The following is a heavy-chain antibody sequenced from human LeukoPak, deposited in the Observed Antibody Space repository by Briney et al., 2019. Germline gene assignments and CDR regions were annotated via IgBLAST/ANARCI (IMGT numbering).Heavy chain of an antibody. V-gene: IGHV4-38-2*02. CDR3: ARVGGDYGGGWFDP. Sequence: QPSETLSLTCTVSGYSISSGYYWGWIRQPPGKGLEWIGSIYHSGSTYYNPSLKSRVTISVDTSKNQFSLKLSSVTAADTAVYYCARVGGDYGGGWFDPWGQGTLVTVSS. D-gene: IGHD4-17*01. CDR2: IYHSGST. J-gene: IGHJ5*02. CDR1: GYSISSGYY.